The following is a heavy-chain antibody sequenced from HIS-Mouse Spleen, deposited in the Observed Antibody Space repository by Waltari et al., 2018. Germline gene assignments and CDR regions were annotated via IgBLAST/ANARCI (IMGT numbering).Heavy chain of an antibody. V-gene: IGHV4-34*01. D-gene: IGHD2-2*01. Sequence: QVQLQQWGAGLLKPSETLSLTCAVYGWSFTVYYWSWIRQPPGKGLEWIGEINHSGSTNYNPSLKSRVTISVDTSKNQFSLKLSSVTAADTAVYYCARGDCSSTSCYVDWGQGTLVTVSS. CDR3: ARGDCSSTSCYVD. CDR1: GWSFTVYY. J-gene: IGHJ4*02. CDR2: INHSGST.